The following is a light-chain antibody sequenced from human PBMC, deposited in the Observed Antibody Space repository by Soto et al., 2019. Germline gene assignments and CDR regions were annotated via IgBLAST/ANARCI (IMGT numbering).Light chain of an antibody. J-gene: IGKJ2*01. V-gene: IGKV1-5*03. CDR3: QQYETYLYT. CDR2: KAS. Sequence: DIQMTQSPSTLSASVGDRVTITCRASQSISSWLAWYQQKPGKAPKLLIYKASILESGVPSRFSGSGSGTEFTLTISSLQPDDFATYYCQQYETYLYTFGQGTKLEIK. CDR1: QSISSW.